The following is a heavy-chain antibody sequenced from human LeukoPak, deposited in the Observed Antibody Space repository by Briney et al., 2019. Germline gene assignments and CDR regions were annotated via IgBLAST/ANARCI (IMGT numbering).Heavy chain of an antibody. Sequence: GGSLRLSCATSGFSFTDYPMNWVRQAPGKGLEWISNIRTTAEGAKYAYYADSVKGRVTISRDDGKNTLYLHMNSLRVDDTAVYYSEAGKRYAFDYWGQGILVTVSS. CDR1: GFSFTDYP. J-gene: IGHJ4*02. D-gene: IGHD3-9*01. CDR2: IRTTAEGAKYA. V-gene: IGHV3-48*01. CDR3: EAGKRYAFDY.